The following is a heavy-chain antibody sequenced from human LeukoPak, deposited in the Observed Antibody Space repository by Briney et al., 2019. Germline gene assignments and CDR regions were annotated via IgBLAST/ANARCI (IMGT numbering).Heavy chain of an antibody. J-gene: IGHJ4*02. CDR2: ISDDGSNE. V-gene: IGHV3-30-3*01. Sequence: PGRSLRLSCAASGFTFSSYAMHWVRQAPGKGLEWVAIISDDGSNEYYADSVKGRFTISRDNSKNTLYLQMNSLRAEDTAVYYCAKGSDCSSTSCYRDYFDYWGQGTLVTVSS. CDR1: GFTFSSYA. CDR3: AKGSDCSSTSCYRDYFDY. D-gene: IGHD2-2*02.